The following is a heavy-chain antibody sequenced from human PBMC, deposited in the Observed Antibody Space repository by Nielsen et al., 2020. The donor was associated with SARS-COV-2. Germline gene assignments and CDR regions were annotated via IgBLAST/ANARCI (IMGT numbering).Heavy chain of an antibody. CDR2: INHSGST. Sequence: SETLSLTCAVYGGSFSGYYWSWIRQPPGKGLEWIGEINHSGSTNYNPSLKSRVTISVDTSKNQFSLKLSSVTAADTAVYYCARELDLDCSSTSCYYYYYYMDVWGKGTTVTVSS. CDR3: ARELDLDCSSTSCYYYYYYMDV. CDR1: GGSFSGYY. J-gene: IGHJ6*03. D-gene: IGHD2-2*01. V-gene: IGHV4-34*01.